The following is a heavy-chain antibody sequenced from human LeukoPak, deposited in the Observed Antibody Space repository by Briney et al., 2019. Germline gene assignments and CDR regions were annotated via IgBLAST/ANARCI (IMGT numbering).Heavy chain of an antibody. V-gene: IGHV3-66*01. Sequence: GGSLRLSCAASGFTVSSNYMSWVRQAPGKGLEWVSVIYSGGSTYYADSVKGRFTISRDNSKNTPHLQMNSLRAEDTAVYYCARISVMTTGPYFDYWGQGTLVTVSS. CDR2: IYSGGST. D-gene: IGHD4-17*01. CDR3: ARISVMTTGPYFDY. J-gene: IGHJ4*02. CDR1: GFTVSSNY.